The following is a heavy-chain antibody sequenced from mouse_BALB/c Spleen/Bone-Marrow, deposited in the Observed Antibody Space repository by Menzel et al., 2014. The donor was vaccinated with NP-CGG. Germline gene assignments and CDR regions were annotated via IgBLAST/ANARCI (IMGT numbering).Heavy chain of an antibody. CDR3: ARDGNFAMDY. Sequence: EVHLVESGGGLVEPGGSLKLSCAVSGFTFSDYYMYWVRQNPEKRLEWVATINDGGSYTYYPDSVKGRFTISRDNAKNDLYLQMSSLKSEDTAMYYCARDGNFAMDYWGQGTSVTVSS. D-gene: IGHD2-1*01. CDR2: INDGGSYT. CDR1: GFTFSDYY. V-gene: IGHV5-4*02. J-gene: IGHJ4*01.